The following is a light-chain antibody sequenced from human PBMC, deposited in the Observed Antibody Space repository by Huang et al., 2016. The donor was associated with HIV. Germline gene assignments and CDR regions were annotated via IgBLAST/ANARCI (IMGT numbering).Light chain of an antibody. CDR3: QQRSNWPPA. J-gene: IGKJ5*01. V-gene: IGKV3-11*01. CDR1: QSVSSY. CDR2: DAY. Sequence: EIVLTQSPATLSLSPGERATLSCRASQSVSSYLAWYQQKPGQAPRLLIYDAYNRATVIPASFSGSGSVTDFTLTISSLEPEDFAVYYCQQRSNWPPAFGQGTRLEIK.